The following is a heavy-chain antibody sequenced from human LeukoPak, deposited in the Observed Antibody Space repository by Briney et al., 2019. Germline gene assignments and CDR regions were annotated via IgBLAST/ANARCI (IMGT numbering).Heavy chain of an antibody. Sequence: ASVKVSCKASGYTFTGYYMHWVRQAPGQGLEWMGWINPNSGGTNYAQKFQGRVTMTRDTSISTAYIELSRLRSDDTAVYYCQRGGYYYDSSGYYHNDAFDIWGQGTMVTVSS. J-gene: IGHJ3*02. CDR1: GYTFTGYY. V-gene: IGHV1-2*02. D-gene: IGHD3-22*01. CDR3: QRGGYYYDSSGYYHNDAFDI. CDR2: INPNSGGT.